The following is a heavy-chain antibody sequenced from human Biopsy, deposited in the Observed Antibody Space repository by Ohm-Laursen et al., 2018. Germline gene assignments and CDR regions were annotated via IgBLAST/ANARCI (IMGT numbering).Heavy chain of an antibody. J-gene: IGHJ6*02. D-gene: IGHD1-7*01. CDR1: GSGVSSYD. CDR2: ISETSSHI. CDR3: ARDSSRRTREGGMDV. V-gene: IGHV3-21*01. Sequence: SLRLSCAASGSGVSSYDMNWVRQAPGKGLEWISYISETSSHIYDADSVRGRFTVARGIAKNSLYLQLNSLRVEDTAVYYCARDSSRRTREGGMDVWGQGTTVTVSS.